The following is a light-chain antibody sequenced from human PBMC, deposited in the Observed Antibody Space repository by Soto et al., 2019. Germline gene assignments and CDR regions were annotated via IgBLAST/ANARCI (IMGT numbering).Light chain of an antibody. J-gene: IGKJ1*01. V-gene: IGKV1-5*01. Sequence: DIQMTQSPSTLSASVGDRVTITCRASQSISSWLAWYQQKPGKAPKLLIYDASSLESGVPSRFSGSGSGTEFTLTISSLQPDDFAAYYCQQYNSIRGTFGLRTKVEIK. CDR1: QSISSW. CDR3: QQYNSIRGT. CDR2: DAS.